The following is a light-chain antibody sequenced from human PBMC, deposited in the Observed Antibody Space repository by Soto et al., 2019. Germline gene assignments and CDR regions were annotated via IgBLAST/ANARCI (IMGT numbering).Light chain of an antibody. CDR1: QSITNW. V-gene: IGKV1-5*03. CDR3: QQYNSLSSVS. Sequence: DTQLTQSPSTLSASVGDRVTITCRASQSITNWLAWYQQKPGKAPKVLIHMASSLKSGVPSRFSGSGSGTEFTLTITSLQPDDSATYYCQQYNSLSSVSFGGGTKVEI. J-gene: IGKJ4*01. CDR2: MAS.